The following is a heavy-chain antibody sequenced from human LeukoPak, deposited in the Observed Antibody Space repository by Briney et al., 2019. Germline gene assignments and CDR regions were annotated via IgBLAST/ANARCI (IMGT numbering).Heavy chain of an antibody. V-gene: IGHV3-30*02. CDR2: IRNDGSEN. J-gene: IGHJ4*02. D-gene: IGHD2-2*01. Sequence: GGSLRLSCITSGFTFGDYAMSWVRQAPGKGLEWVAFIRNDGSENLYGDAVKGRFTTSRDNSKNMLYLQMNSLRTEDTAVYYCAKDNPIEEVPGLGPGQWGQGTLVTVSS. CDR1: GFTFGDYA. CDR3: AKDNPIEEVPGLGPGQ.